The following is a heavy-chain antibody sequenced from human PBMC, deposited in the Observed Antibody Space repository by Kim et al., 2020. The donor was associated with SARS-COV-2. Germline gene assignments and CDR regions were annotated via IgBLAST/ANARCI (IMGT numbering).Heavy chain of an antibody. V-gene: IGHV1-18*01. Sequence: ASVKVSCKASGYTFTSYGISWVRQAPGQGLEWMGWISAYNGNTNYAQKLQGRVTMTTDTSTSTAYMELRSLRSDDTAVYYCARVSGSGTSYYGMDVWGQGTTVTVSS. CDR1: GYTFTSYG. CDR3: ARVSGSGTSYYGMDV. D-gene: IGHD1-26*01. J-gene: IGHJ6*02. CDR2: ISAYNGNT.